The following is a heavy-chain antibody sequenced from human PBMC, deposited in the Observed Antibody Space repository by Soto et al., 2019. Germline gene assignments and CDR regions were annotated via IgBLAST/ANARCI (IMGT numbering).Heavy chain of an antibody. V-gene: IGHV3-74*03. CDR1: ELTFSTSW. D-gene: IGHD6-19*01. CDR3: ARGNIAVAVRGLFDY. CDR2: INTDGSDV. Sequence: EVQLVESGGGLVQPGWSLRLSCIASELTFSTSWMHWVRQAPGKGPVWISRINTDGSDVTYADSVKGRFAVSRDNAKNTLYLQMNSLRVEDTAVYFCARGNIAVAVRGLFDYWGQGTLVTVSS. J-gene: IGHJ4*02.